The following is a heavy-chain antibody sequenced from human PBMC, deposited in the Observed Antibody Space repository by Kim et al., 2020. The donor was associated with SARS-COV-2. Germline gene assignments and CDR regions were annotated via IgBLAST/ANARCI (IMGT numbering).Heavy chain of an antibody. V-gene: IGHV3-33*06. D-gene: IGHD3-3*01. CDR3: AKDWVLGVAIEGDELDV. CDR2: IWYDGSNK. CDR1: GFTFSSYG. J-gene: IGHJ6*02. Sequence: GGSLRLSCAASGFTFSSYGMHWVRQAPGKGLEWVAVIWYDGSNKYYADSVKGRFTISRDNSKNTLYLQMNSLRAEDTAVYYCAKDWVLGVAIEGDELDVWGQGTTVTVSS.